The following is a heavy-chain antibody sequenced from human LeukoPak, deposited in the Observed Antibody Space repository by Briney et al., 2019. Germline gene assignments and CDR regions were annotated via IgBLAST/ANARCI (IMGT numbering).Heavy chain of an antibody. J-gene: IGHJ3*02. Sequence: SSVKVSCKTSGYTFSDYYLHWVRQAPGQGLEWMGWINPSSVGTKYVQKFQGRVTMTRDTSISTGYMELSRLRSDDTAVYYCARPIRGSYVEDAFDMWGQGTMVTVSA. V-gene: IGHV1-2*02. CDR2: INPSSVGT. D-gene: IGHD1-26*01. CDR1: GYTFSDYY. CDR3: ARPIRGSYVEDAFDM.